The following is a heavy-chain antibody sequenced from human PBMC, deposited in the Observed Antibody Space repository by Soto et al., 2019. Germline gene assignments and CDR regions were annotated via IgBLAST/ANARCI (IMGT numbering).Heavy chain of an antibody. CDR1: GGSFSGYY. J-gene: IGHJ4*02. CDR3: ARAGIAARPLPTFFDY. D-gene: IGHD6-6*01. Sequence: SETLSLTCAVYGGSFSGYYWSWIRQPPGKGLEWIGEINHSGSTNYNPSLKSRVTISVDTSKNQFSLKLSSVTAADTAVYYCARAGIAARPLPTFFDYWGQGTLVTVSS. V-gene: IGHV4-34*01. CDR2: INHSGST.